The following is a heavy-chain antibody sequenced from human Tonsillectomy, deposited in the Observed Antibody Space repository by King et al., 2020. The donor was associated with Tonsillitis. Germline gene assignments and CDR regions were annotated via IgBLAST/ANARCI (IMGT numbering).Heavy chain of an antibody. CDR3: SRDRRDCTNGVCSYAYYYYMDV. D-gene: IGHD2-8*01. V-gene: IGHV1-69*01. J-gene: IGHJ6*03. CDR2: IIPIFVIA. Sequence: VQLVESGAEVKKPGSSVKVSCKASGGTLSNYTISWVRQAPGQGLEWMGGIIPIFVIAKYAQKFQGRVAITADESTSTAYMGLSSLRSEEPAVYYCSRDRRDCTNGVCSYAYYYYMDVWGKGTTVTVSS. CDR1: GGTLSNYT.